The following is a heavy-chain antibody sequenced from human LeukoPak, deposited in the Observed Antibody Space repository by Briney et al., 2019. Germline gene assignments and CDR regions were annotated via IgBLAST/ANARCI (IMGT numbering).Heavy chain of an antibody. CDR2: IYHSGST. J-gene: IGHJ4*02. CDR3: ARDSGDGRSFDY. Sequence: SETLSLTCAVSGGSISSGGYSWSWIRQPPGKGLEWIGEIYHSGSTNYNPSLKSRVTISVDKSKNQFSLKLSSVTAADTAVYYCARDSGDGRSFDYWGQGTLVTVSS. V-gene: IGHV4-30-2*01. CDR1: GGSISSGGYS. D-gene: IGHD4-17*01.